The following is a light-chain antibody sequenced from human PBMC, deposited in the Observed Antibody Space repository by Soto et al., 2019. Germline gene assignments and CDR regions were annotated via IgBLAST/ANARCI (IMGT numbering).Light chain of an antibody. CDR3: ENWDNNPHVV. V-gene: IGLV4-60*03. CDR1: SGHSSYI. J-gene: IGLJ2*01. Sequence: QPVLTQSSSASASLGSSVKLTCTLSSGHSSYIIAWHQQQPGKAPRYLMKLEGSGSYNKGSGVPDRFSGSSSGADRYLTISNLQSEDEADYYCENWDNNPHVVFGGGTKLTVL. CDR2: LEGSGSY.